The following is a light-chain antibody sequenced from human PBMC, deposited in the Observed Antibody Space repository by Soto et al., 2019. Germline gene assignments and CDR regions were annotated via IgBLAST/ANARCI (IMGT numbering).Light chain of an antibody. CDR2: GAS. V-gene: IGKV3-20*01. J-gene: IGKJ5*01. CDR1: QSVSSRY. Sequence: EIVLTQSPGTLSLSPGDGATLSCRASQSVSSRYLAWYQQKPGQAPRLLIYGASSRATGIPDRFSGSGSGTDFTLTISRLEPEDFAVYYCQQYGSSPAITFVQGTRLEIK. CDR3: QQYGSSPAIT.